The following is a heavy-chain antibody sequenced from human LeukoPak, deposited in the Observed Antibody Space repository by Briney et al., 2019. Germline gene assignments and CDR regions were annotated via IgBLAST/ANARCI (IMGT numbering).Heavy chain of an antibody. Sequence: ASVKVSCKASGYTFTGYYMHWVRQAPGQGLEWMGWINPNSGGTNYAQKFQGRVTMTRDTSISTAYMELSRLTSDDTAVYYCARILYNSGRYDLGYWGQGTLVTVSS. CDR2: INPNSGGT. J-gene: IGHJ4*01. D-gene: IGHD6-19*01. V-gene: IGHV1-2*02. CDR1: GYTFTGYY. CDR3: ARILYNSGRYDLGY.